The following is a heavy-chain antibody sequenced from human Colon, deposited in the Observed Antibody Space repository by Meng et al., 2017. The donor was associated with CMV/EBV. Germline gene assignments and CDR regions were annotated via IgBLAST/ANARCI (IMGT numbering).Heavy chain of an antibody. CDR1: GVTFNSHA. J-gene: IGHJ4*02. CDR2: INPNSGGT. Sequence: ASVKVSCKASGVTFNSHAINWVRQAPGQGLEWMGWINPNSGGTNYAQKFQGRVTMTRDTSISTAYMELSRLRSDDTAVYYCARTVLAVAGTGFGYWGQGTLVTVSS. V-gene: IGHV1-2*02. CDR3: ARTVLAVAGTGFGY. D-gene: IGHD6-19*01.